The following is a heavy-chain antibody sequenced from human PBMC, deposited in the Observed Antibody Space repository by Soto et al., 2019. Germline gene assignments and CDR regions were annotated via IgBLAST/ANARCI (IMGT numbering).Heavy chain of an antibody. CDR2: ISGSGGST. CDR3: AKDKWELLASGAPPFDY. CDR1: GFTFSSYA. D-gene: IGHD1-26*01. Sequence: PGGSLRLSCAASGFTFSSYAMSWVRQAPGKGLEWVSAISGSGGSTYYADSVKGRFTISRDNSKNTLYLQMNSLRAVDTAVYYCAKDKWELLASGAPPFDYWGQGTLVTVSS. J-gene: IGHJ4*02. V-gene: IGHV3-23*01.